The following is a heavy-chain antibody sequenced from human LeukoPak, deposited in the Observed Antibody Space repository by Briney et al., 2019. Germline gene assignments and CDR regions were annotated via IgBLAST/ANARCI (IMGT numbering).Heavy chain of an antibody. CDR3: ARTGSWSSFDY. CDR2: IKQDGSEK. D-gene: IGHD6-13*01. V-gene: IGHV3-7*01. J-gene: IGHJ4*02. CDR1: GFTFSSYG. Sequence: GGSLRLSCAASGFTFSSYGMHWVRQAPGKGLEWVANIKQDGSEKYYVDSVKGRFTISRDNAKNSLYLQMNSLRAEDTAVYYCARTGSWSSFDYWGQGTLVTVSS.